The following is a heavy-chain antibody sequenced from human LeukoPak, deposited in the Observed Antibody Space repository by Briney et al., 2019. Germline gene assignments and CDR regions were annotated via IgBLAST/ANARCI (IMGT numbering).Heavy chain of an antibody. Sequence: GGSLRLSCAASGFTFSSYAMHWVRQAPGKGLEYVSAISSNGGSTYYANSVKGRFTISRDNSKNTLYLQMGSLRAEDMAVYYCARGGECGGDCYYPYFDYWGQGTLVTVSS. J-gene: IGHJ4*02. D-gene: IGHD2-21*02. CDR2: ISSNGGST. CDR1: GFTFSSYA. V-gene: IGHV3-64*01. CDR3: ARGGECGGDCYYPYFDY.